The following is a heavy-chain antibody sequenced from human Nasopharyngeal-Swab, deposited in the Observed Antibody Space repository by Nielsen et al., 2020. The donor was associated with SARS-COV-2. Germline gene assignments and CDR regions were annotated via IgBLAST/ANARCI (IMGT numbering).Heavy chain of an antibody. J-gene: IGHJ4*02. CDR1: GYSISSGYY. Sequence: SETLSLTRAVSGYSISSGYYWGWIRQPPGKGLEWIGSIYHSGSTYYNPSLKSRVTISVDTSKNQFSLKLSSVTAADTAVYYCARQVVVETHNFDYWGQGTLVTVSS. V-gene: IGHV4-38-2*01. D-gene: IGHD2-21*01. CDR2: IYHSGST. CDR3: ARQVVVETHNFDY.